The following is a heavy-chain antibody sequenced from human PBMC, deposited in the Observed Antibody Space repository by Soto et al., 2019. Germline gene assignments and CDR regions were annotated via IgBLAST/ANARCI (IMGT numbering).Heavy chain of an antibody. J-gene: IGHJ4*02. V-gene: IGHV1-69*13. Sequence: ASVKVSCKASGGTFSSYAISWVRQAPGQGLEWMGGIIPIFGTANYAQKFQGRVTITADESTSTAYMELRSLRSEDTAVYYCASVRAGQCDYWRQGTLVPFSS. CDR2: IIPIFGTA. CDR3: ASVRAGQCDY. CDR1: GGTFSSYA. D-gene: IGHD6-19*01.